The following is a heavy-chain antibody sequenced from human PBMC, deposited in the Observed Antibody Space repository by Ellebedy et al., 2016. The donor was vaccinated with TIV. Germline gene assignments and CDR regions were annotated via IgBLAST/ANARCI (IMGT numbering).Heavy chain of an antibody. J-gene: IGHJ4*02. V-gene: IGHV1-46*01. D-gene: IGHD3-22*01. Sequence: ASVKVSXXASGYTFTSYYMHWVRQAPGQGLEWMGIINPSDGSTTYAQKFQGRVTMTRDTSTSTVYMELSSLRSEDTAVYYCARALEVMDYYDSSGYFFDYWGQGTLVTVSS. CDR2: INPSDGST. CDR1: GYTFTSYY. CDR3: ARALEVMDYYDSSGYFFDY.